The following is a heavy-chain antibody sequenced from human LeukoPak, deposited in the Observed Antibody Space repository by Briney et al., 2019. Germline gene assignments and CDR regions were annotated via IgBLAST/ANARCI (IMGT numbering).Heavy chain of an antibody. CDR2: INPNSGGT. J-gene: IGHJ4*02. CDR3: AREMKYGDYATDY. Sequence: ASVKVSCKASGYTFTGNYMHWVRQAPGQGLEWMGWINPNSGGTKYAQKFQGRVTMTRDTSISTAYMELSRLRSDDTAVYYCAREMKYGDYATDYWGQGTLVTVSS. CDR1: GYTFTGNY. D-gene: IGHD4-17*01. V-gene: IGHV1-2*02.